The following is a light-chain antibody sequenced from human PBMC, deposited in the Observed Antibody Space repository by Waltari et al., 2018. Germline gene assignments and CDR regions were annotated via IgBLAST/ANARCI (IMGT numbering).Light chain of an antibody. CDR3: SAYTSWSTVI. V-gene: IGLV2-14*03. CDR1: SDDVRGYTF. CDR2: DVF. Sequence: QSALTQPASVSASPGQSITISCTGTSDDVRGYTFVWYQQHPGKAPKLIIYDVFKRPSGVYNRFSGSKSLNTASLSISGLQAEDEGVYYCSAYTSWSTVIFGGGTKLAVL. J-gene: IGLJ2*01.